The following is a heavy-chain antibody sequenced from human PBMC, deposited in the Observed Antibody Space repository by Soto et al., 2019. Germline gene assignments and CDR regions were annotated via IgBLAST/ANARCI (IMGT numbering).Heavy chain of an antibody. V-gene: IGHV1-69*01. J-gene: IGHJ3*02. CDR2: IIPIVGTA. CDR3: ARGTTIMVRGVMDAFDI. D-gene: IGHD3-10*01. CDR1: GGTFSSYA. Sequence: QVQLVQSGAEVKKPGSSVKVSCKASGGTFSSYAISWVRQAPGQGLEWMGGIIPIVGTANYAQKFQGRVTITADESTSTAYMELSSLRSEDTAVYYCARGTTIMVRGVMDAFDIWGQGTMVTVSS.